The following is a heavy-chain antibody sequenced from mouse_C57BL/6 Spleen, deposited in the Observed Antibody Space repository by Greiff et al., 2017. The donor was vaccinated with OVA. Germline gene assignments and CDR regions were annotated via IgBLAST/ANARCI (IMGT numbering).Heavy chain of an antibody. CDR1: GFTFSSYG. CDR2: ISSGSSYT. CDR3: ARNGITTRYFDV. V-gene: IGHV5-6*01. Sequence: EVHLVESGGDLVKPGGSLKLSCAASGFTFSSYGMSWVRQTPDKRLEWVATISSGSSYTYYPDSVKGRFTISRDNAKNTLYLQMSSLKSEDTAMYYCARNGITTRYFDVWGTGTTVTVSS. D-gene: IGHD1-1*01. J-gene: IGHJ1*03.